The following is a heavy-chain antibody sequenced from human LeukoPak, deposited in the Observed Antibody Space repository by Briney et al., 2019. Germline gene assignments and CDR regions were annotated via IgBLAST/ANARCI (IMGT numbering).Heavy chain of an antibody. V-gene: IGHV1-2*02. CDR2: INPNSGGT. CDR1: GYTFTGYY. Sequence: ASVKVSCKASGYTFTGYYMHWVRQAPGQGLEWMGWINPNSGGTNYAQKFQGRATMTRDTSISTAYMELSRLRSDDTAVYYCARGNYYDSSGYYSYYYYYMDVWGKGTTVTVSS. J-gene: IGHJ6*03. D-gene: IGHD3-22*01. CDR3: ARGNYYDSSGYYSYYYYYMDV.